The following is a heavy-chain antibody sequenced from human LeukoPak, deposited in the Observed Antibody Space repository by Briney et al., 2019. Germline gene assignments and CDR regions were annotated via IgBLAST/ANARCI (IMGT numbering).Heavy chain of an antibody. Sequence: GGSLRLSCAASGFTFDDYAMHWVRQAPGKGLEWVSGISWNSGSIGYADSVKGRFTISRDNAKNSLYLQMNSLRAEDTALYYCAKDSTLHGGNSPVGNFDYWGQGTLVTVSS. CDR2: ISWNSGSI. V-gene: IGHV3-9*01. CDR3: AKDSTLHGGNSPVGNFDY. D-gene: IGHD4-23*01. J-gene: IGHJ4*02. CDR1: GFTFDDYA.